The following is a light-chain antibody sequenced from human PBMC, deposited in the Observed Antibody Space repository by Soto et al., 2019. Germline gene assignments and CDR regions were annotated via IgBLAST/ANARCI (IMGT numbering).Light chain of an antibody. J-gene: IGKJ1*01. V-gene: IGKV3-15*01. CDR3: QQYNNWPWT. Sequence: EIVMTQSPVNLSVSPGERATLSCSASQSVSTNLAWYQHKPGQAPRLLIYGASSRATGIPARFSGSGSGTELTLTISSLQSEDFAVYYCQQYNNWPWTFGQGTKVDIK. CDR2: GAS. CDR1: QSVSTN.